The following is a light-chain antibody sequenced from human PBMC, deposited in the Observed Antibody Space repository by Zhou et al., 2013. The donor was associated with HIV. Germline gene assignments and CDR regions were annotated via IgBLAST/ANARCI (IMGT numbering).Light chain of an antibody. Sequence: DVLMTQSPSTLSASVGDRVTITCRASESVTTWLAWYQHKAGEAPKLLIYQASSLENGVPSKFSGSGSGTDFALTISSLQPEDFATYYCQHLDNYQLTFGGGTKVEIK. CDR2: QAS. CDR1: ESVTTW. J-gene: IGKJ4*01. CDR3: QHLDNYQLT. V-gene: IGKV1-5*03.